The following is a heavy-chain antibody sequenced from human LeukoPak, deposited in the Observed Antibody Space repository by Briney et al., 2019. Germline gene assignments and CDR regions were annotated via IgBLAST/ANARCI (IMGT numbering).Heavy chain of an antibody. D-gene: IGHD3-22*01. Sequence: SETLSLTCAVYGGSFSGYYWSWIRQPPGKGLEWIGEINYSGSTNYNPSLKSRVTISLDTSRNQFSLKLNSVTAADTAVYYCAKSNGYGLIDIWGQGTMVTVSS. V-gene: IGHV4-34*01. CDR3: AKSNGYGLIDI. CDR2: INYSGST. J-gene: IGHJ3*02. CDR1: GGSFSGYY.